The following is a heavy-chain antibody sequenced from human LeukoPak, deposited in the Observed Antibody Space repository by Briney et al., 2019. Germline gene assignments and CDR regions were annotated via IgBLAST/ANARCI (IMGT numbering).Heavy chain of an antibody. Sequence: SETLSLTCTVSGGAISSYYWSWIRQPPGKGLEWIGYIYYSGSTNYNPSLKSRVTILVDTSKNQFSLKLSSVTAADTAVYYCARGEYSSSFNYYYYGMDVWGQGTTVTVSS. CDR3: ARGEYSSSFNYYYYGMDV. CDR1: GGAISSYY. V-gene: IGHV4-59*01. J-gene: IGHJ6*02. D-gene: IGHD6-6*01. CDR2: IYYSGST.